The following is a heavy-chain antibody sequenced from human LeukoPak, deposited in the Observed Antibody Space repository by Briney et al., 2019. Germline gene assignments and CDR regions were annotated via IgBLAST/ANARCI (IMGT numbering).Heavy chain of an antibody. CDR3: ARGNYYDSSGYSEYFQH. CDR2: ISGSGDTT. V-gene: IGHV3-23*01. Sequence: GGSLRLSCAASGFTFGTFAMSWVRQAPGKGLEWVSDISGSGDTTYYADSVKGRFTISRDNSKNTLYLHMSTLRAEDTAVYYCARGNYYDSSGYSEYFQHWGQGTLVTVSS. CDR1: GFTFGTFA. D-gene: IGHD3-22*01. J-gene: IGHJ1*01.